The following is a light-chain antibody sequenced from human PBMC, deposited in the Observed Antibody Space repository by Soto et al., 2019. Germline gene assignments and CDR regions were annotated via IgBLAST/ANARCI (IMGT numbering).Light chain of an antibody. CDR3: QSYDSSLSDSV. V-gene: IGLV1-40*01. CDR2: ANT. Sequence: QSVLTQPPSVSGAPGQRVTISCTGGSSNIGAGYHVHWYQQLPGTAPKLLIYANTNRPSGVPDRFSGSKSGTSASLAITGLQAEDEADYYCQSYDSSLSDSVFGGGTKLTVL. J-gene: IGLJ2*01. CDR1: SSNIGAGYH.